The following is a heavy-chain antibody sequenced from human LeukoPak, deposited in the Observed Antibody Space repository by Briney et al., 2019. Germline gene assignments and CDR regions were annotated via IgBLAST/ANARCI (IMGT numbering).Heavy chain of an antibody. J-gene: IGHJ4*02. Sequence: GGSLRLSCVVSGFTFSWSTMTWVRQVPGKGPEWVAKMKEDGSETQYVDSAKGRFTISRDNAKNSLYLQMSSLRVEDTAVYYCATGGAPGGRFEYWGQGALVTVSS. CDR2: MKEDGSET. CDR1: GFTFSWST. CDR3: ATGGAPGGRFEY. D-gene: IGHD3-16*01. V-gene: IGHV3-7*01.